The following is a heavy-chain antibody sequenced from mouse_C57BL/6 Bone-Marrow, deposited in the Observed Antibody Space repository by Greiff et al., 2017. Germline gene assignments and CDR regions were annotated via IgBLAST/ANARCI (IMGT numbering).Heavy chain of an antibody. CDR2: IWSGGST. CDR3: ACYYYGSSLYAMDD. CDR1: GFSLTSSG. Sequence: VKLQESGPGLVQPSQSLSITCTVSGFSLTSSGVHWVRQSPGKGLEWLGVIWSGGSTDYNAAFISRLSISKDNSKSQVFFKMNSLQADDTAIYYCACYYYGSSLYAMDDWGKGTSVTVSS. V-gene: IGHV2-2*01. J-gene: IGHJ4*01. D-gene: IGHD1-1*01.